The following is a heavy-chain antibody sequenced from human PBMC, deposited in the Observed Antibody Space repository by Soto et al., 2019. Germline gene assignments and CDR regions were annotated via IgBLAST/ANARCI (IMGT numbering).Heavy chain of an antibody. V-gene: IGHV4-4*02. CDR1: NGSISSNHW. CDR2: IYHSGST. Sequence: SETLSLTCAVSNGSISSNHWWGWVRQSPGKGVEWIGEIYHSGSTKHNPSLKSRVTLSVDKSKNQLSLKLSSVTAADTAVFYCARQGSYHYALGSYFKGFNRFDPWGQGTLVTVSS. CDR3: ARQGSYHYALGSYFKGFNRFDP. J-gene: IGHJ5*02. D-gene: IGHD3-10*01.